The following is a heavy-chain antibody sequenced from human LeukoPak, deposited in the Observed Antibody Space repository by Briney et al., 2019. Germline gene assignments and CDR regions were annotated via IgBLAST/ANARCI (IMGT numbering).Heavy chain of an antibody. J-gene: IGHJ6*03. V-gene: IGHV4-61*02. CDR1: GGSISSGSYY. D-gene: IGHD1-26*01. CDR3: ARLSGGGYYYYYYMDV. Sequence: PSQTLSLTCTVSGGSISSGSYYWSWIRQPAGTGLEWIGRIYTSGSTNYNPSLKSRVTISVDTSKNQFSLKLSSVTAADTAVYYCARLSGGGYYYYYYMDVWGKGTTVTISS. CDR2: IYTSGST.